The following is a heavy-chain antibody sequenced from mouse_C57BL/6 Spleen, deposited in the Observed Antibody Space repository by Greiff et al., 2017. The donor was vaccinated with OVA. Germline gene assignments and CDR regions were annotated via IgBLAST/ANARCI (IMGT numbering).Heavy chain of an antibody. V-gene: IGHV1-72*01. J-gene: IGHJ2*01. CDR2: LDPNSGGT. CDR3: ARDTTAGGPDY. Sequence: QVQLQQPGAALVKPGASVQLSCKASGYTFTSYWMHWVKQRPGRGLAWIGRLDPNSGGTKYNETFKSKATLTVDKPSSTAYRQLSSLTSEDSAVYDGARDTTAGGPDYWGQGTTLTVSS. D-gene: IGHD1-2*01. CDR1: GYTFTSYW.